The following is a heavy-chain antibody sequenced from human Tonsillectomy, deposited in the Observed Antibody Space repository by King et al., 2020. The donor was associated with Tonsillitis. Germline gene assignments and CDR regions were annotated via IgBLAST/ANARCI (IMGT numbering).Heavy chain of an antibody. V-gene: IGHV4-39*07. D-gene: IGHD3-22*01. CDR2: IYYRGRT. CDR3: ARGLGGIVVVIIAAFDI. J-gene: IGHJ3*02. CDR1: GGSISSSSYY. Sequence: QLQESGPGLVKPSETLSLTCTVSGGSISSSSYYWGWIRQPPGKGLEWIGSIYYRGRTYYKPSLKSRVTISVDTSKNQFSLKLSSVTAADTAVYYCARGLGGIVVVIIAAFDIWGQGTMVTVSS.